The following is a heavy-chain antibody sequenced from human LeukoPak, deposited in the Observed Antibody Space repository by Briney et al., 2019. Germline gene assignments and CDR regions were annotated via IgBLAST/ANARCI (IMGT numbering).Heavy chain of an antibody. D-gene: IGHD6-13*01. CDR3: ARGLEEQLVFRGAFDI. V-gene: IGHV3-11*04. Sequence: GGSLRLSCAASGFTFSDYYMSWIRQAPGKGLEWVSYISGSGSTIYYADSVKGRFTISRDNAKNSLYLQMNILRAEDTAVYYCARGLEEQLVFRGAFDIWGQGTMVTVSS. CDR2: ISGSGSTI. J-gene: IGHJ3*02. CDR1: GFTFSDYY.